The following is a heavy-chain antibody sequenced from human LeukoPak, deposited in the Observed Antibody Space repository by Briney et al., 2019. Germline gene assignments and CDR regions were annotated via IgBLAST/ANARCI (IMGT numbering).Heavy chain of an antibody. J-gene: IGHJ6*02. V-gene: IGHV3-53*04. D-gene: IGHD3-22*01. CDR1: GFTVSSNY. CDR2: IYSGGST. Sequence: PGGSLRLSCAASGFTVSSNYMSWVRQAPGKGLEWVSVIYSGGSTYYADSVKGRFTTSRHNSKNTLYLQMNSLRAEDTAVYYCARRMIVGMDVWGQGTTVTVSS. CDR3: ARRMIVGMDV.